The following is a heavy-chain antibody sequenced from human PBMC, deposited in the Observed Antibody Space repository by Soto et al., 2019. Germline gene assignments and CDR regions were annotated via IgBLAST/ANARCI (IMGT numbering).Heavy chain of an antibody. J-gene: IGHJ6*02. CDR1: GGSISSGSYS. CDR2: IYHSGST. CDR3: ARTTPLGVYDPIGPYYGMDV. D-gene: IGHD4-17*01. Sequence: PSETLSLTCAVSGGSISSGSYSWSWIRQPPGKGLEWIGYIYHSGSTYYNPSLKSRVTISVDRSKNQFSLKLSSVTAADTAVYYCARTTPLGVYDPIGPYYGMDVWGQGTTVTVSS. V-gene: IGHV4-30-2*01.